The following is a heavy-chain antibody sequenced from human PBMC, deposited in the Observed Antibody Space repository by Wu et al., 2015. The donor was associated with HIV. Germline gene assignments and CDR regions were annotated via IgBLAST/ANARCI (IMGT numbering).Heavy chain of an antibody. CDR3: ARRVAAADTYYFDY. D-gene: IGHD6-13*01. J-gene: IGHJ4*02. CDR1: GYTFTSYD. V-gene: IGHV1-8*01. CDR2: MNPNSGNT. Sequence: QVQLVQSGAEVKKPGASVKVSCKASGYTFTSYDINWVRQATGQGLEWMGWMNPNSGNTGYAQKFQGRVTMTRNTSISTAYMELSSLRSEDTAVYYCARRVAAADTYYFDYWGQGTLVTVSS.